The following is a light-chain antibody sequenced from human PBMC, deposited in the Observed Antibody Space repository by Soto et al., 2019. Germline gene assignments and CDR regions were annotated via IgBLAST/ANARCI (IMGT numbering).Light chain of an antibody. CDR2: ENN. CDR3: GTWDSGLSAGV. V-gene: IGLV1-51*02. CDR1: DSNIGNDH. Sequence: QSVLTQPPSVSAAPGQKVTISCSGSDSNIGNDHVSWYQQFPGTAPKLPIYENNKRPSGIPDRFSGSKSGTSATLDITGLQTGDEADYYCGTWDSGLSAGVIGGGTKLTVL. J-gene: IGLJ3*02.